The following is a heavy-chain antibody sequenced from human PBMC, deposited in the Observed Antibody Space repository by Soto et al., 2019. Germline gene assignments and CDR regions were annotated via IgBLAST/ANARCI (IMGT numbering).Heavy chain of an antibody. D-gene: IGHD1-26*01. Sequence: QVQLVQSVAEVRKPGASVKVSCKTSGYTFSSYNVHWVRQAPGQGLEWRGIIKPSGGQTSVAQKFQGRITMIRDTSTSTVYFELTRLRSEDTAVDYCATGATVADWGQGTLVIVSS. V-gene: IGHV1-46*01. CDR1: GYTFSSYN. CDR2: IKPSGGQT. J-gene: IGHJ4*02. CDR3: ATGATVAD.